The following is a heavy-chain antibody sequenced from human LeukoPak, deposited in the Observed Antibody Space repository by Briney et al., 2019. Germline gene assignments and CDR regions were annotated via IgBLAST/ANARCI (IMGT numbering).Heavy chain of an antibody. CDR2: INTNTGNP. V-gene: IGHV7-4-1*02. CDR3: ARVRDYVWGSYRSRRHDAFDI. CDR1: GGTFSSYA. D-gene: IGHD3-16*02. Sequence: ASVKVSCKASGGTFSSYAMNWVRQAPGQGLEWMGWINTNTGNPTYAQGFTGRFVFSLDTSVSTAYLQISSLKAEDTAVYYCARVRDYVWGSYRSRRHDAFDIWGQGTMVTVSS. J-gene: IGHJ3*02.